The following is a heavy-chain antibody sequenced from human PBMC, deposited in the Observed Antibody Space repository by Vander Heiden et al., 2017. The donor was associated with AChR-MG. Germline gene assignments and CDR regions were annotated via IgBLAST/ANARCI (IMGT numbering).Heavy chain of an antibody. CDR1: GYSFTNYW. CDR3: ARRGGMTAANFDS. J-gene: IGHJ4*02. CDR2: IDPRDSYT. D-gene: IGHD6-13*01. Sequence: EVQLVQSGAEVKKPGESLRISCKTSGYSFTNYWIIWVRQMPGKGLEWMGRIDPRDSYTKYGPSFQGHVTISADKSISTSYLQWSGPKASDTAMYYCARRGGMTAANFDSWGQGTLVTVSS. V-gene: IGHV5-10-1*03.